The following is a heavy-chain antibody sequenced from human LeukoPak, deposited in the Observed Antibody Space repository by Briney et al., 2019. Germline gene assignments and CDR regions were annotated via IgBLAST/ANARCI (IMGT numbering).Heavy chain of an antibody. D-gene: IGHD2-2*01. CDR3: AKDRSTSWRKGAAIDI. CDR1: GFTFSSYG. J-gene: IGHJ3*02. Sequence: GGSLRLSCAASGFTFSSYGMHWVRQAPGKGLEWVAVIWYDGSNKYYADSVKGRFTISRDNSKNTLYLQMNSLRPEDTAVYYCAKDRSTSWRKGAAIDIWGQGTMVAVSS. CDR2: IWYDGSNK. V-gene: IGHV3-30*02.